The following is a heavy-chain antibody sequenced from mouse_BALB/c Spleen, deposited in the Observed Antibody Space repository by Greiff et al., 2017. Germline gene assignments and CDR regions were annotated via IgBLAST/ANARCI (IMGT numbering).Heavy chain of an antibody. CDR3: ARGGYGKVAY. CDR2: IWAGGST. Sequence: QVQLQQSGPGLVAPSQSLSITCTVSGFSLTSYGVHWVRQPPGKGLEWLGVIWAGGSTNYNSALMSRLSISKDNSKSQVFLKMNSLQTDDTAMYYCARGGYGKVAYWGQGTLVTVSA. D-gene: IGHD2-2*01. V-gene: IGHV2-9*02. J-gene: IGHJ3*01. CDR1: GFSLTSYG.